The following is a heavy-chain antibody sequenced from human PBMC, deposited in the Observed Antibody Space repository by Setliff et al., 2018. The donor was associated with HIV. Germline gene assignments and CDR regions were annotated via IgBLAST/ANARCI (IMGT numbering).Heavy chain of an antibody. D-gene: IGHD6-13*01. CDR1: GFPFSDYY. CDR2: ISSSGSTI. J-gene: IGHJ4*02. V-gene: IGHV3-11*04. CDR3: ARGGTAAYDL. Sequence: PGGSLRLSCAASGFPFSDYYMSWIRQAPGKGLEWVSYISSSGSTIYYADSVKGRFTISRDNAKNSLYLQMNGLRDEDTGLYYCARGGTAAYDLWGQGTLVTVSS.